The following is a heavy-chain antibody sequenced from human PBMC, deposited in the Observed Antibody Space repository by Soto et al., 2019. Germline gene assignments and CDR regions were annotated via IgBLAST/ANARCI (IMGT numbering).Heavy chain of an antibody. D-gene: IGHD6-19*01. V-gene: IGHV2-5*02. J-gene: IGHJ4*02. CDR1: GFSLDTSGVG. CDR2: IYWDDDK. Sequence: QITLKESGPTLVKPTQTLTLTCTLSGFSLDTSGVGVGWIRQPPGKTLEWLSLIYWDDDKRYNPSLSSRLTINKDTSKNQVVLTMTNMDPEDTATYYCAHRAVPGTYFFDYWGPGTLVTVSS. CDR3: AHRAVPGTYFFDY.